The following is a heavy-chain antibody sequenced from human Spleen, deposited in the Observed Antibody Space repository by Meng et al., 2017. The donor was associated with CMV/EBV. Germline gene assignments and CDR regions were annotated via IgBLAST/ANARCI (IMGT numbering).Heavy chain of an antibody. Sequence: GGSLRLSCVASGLTFSTYWMTWVRQAPGKGLEWVAFLRYDGISKYYADSVKGRFTISRDNSKNTLYLQMNSLRDEDTAVYYCAKDRSSSSFFDYWGQGALVTVSS. V-gene: IGHV3-30*02. J-gene: IGHJ4*02. CDR3: AKDRSSSSFFDY. CDR2: LRYDGISK. CDR1: GLTFSTYW. D-gene: IGHD6-6*01.